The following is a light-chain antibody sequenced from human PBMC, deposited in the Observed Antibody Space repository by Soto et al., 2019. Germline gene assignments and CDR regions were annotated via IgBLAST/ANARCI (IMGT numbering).Light chain of an antibody. CDR1: QDISNY. CDR2: DAS. CDR3: QHYNNRPIT. Sequence: DIQMTQSPSSLSASVGDRVTITCRASQDISNYLNWYQQKPGKAPKLLIYDASNLETGVPSRFSGRGSGTHFIFPITNLQPEDIATYYCQHYNNRPITFGGGTKVDIK. J-gene: IGKJ4*01. V-gene: IGKV1-33*01.